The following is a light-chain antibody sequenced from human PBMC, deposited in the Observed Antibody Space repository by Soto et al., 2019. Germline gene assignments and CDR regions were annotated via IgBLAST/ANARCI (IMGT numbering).Light chain of an antibody. CDR3: QQCGNWPLT. CDR1: QGISDY. Sequence: EVMLTQSPATLSLSLGERSTLSCVASQGISDYLAWYQQKPGQAPRLLIYEASKRATGIPARFSGSGSGTDFTLTISSLEPEDFAVYYCQQCGNWPLTFGGGTKVDIK. CDR2: EAS. J-gene: IGKJ4*01. V-gene: IGKV3-11*01.